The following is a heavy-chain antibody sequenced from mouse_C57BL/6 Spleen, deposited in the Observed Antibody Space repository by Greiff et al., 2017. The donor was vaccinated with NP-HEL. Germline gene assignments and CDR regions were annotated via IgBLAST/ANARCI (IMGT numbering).Heavy chain of an antibody. J-gene: IGHJ2*01. V-gene: IGHV5-4*01. Sequence: EVMLVESGGGLVKPGGSLKLSCAASGFTFSSYAMSWVRQTPEKRLEWVATISDGGSYTYYPDNVKGRFTISRDNAKNNLYLQMSHLKSEDTAMYYCARDRTVVAHYFDYWGQGTTLTVSS. CDR3: ARDRTVVAHYFDY. D-gene: IGHD1-1*01. CDR1: GFTFSSYA. CDR2: ISDGGSYT.